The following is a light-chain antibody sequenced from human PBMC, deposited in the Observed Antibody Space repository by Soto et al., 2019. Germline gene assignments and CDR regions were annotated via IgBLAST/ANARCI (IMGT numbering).Light chain of an antibody. Sequence: QSALTQPASVSGSPGQSVTISCTGTSSDFGSYNFVSWYQHHPGKVPKVIIYETSKRPSGVSGRFSGSKSGNTASLTISGLQAEDEADYYCFSFTSTNTHVFGSGTKLTV. CDR3: FSFTSTNTHV. CDR2: ETS. J-gene: IGLJ1*01. V-gene: IGLV2-23*01. CDR1: SSDFGSYNF.